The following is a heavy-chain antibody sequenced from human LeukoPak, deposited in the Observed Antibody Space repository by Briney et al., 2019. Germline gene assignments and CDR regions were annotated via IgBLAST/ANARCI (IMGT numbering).Heavy chain of an antibody. CDR3: ASTVDSSGYSFDY. CDR1: GYSFTSSW. D-gene: IGHD3-22*01. V-gene: IGHV5-51*01. J-gene: IGHJ4*02. CDR2: IYPGDSGT. Sequence: GESLKISCKTSGYSFTSSWIALVRQMPGKGLEWMGIIYPGDSGTRFSPSFQGQVTISADKSISTAYLQWSSLKASDTAMYYCASTVDSSGYSFDYWGQGTLVTVSS.